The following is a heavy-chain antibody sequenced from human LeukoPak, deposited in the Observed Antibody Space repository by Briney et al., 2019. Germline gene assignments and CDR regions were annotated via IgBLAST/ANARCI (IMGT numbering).Heavy chain of an antibody. CDR2: INPSGGST. Sequence: ASVNVSCKASGYTFTSYYMHWVRQAPGQGLEWVGIINPSGGSTSYAQKFQGRVTMTRDTSTSTVYMELSSLRCEDTAVYYCARGRRSSGHYCYYGMDVWGQGTTVTVSS. D-gene: IGHD3-22*01. CDR1: GYTFTSYY. V-gene: IGHV1-46*01. J-gene: IGHJ6*02. CDR3: ARGRRSSGHYCYYGMDV.